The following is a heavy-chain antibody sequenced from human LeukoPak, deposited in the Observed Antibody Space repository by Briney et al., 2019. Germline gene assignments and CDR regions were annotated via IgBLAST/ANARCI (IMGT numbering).Heavy chain of an antibody. D-gene: IGHD3-22*01. CDR1: GYTFTGYY. CDR2: INPNSGGT. Sequence: ASVKVSCKASGYTFTGYYMHWVRQAPGQGLEWMGWINPNSGGTNYAQKFQGRVTMTRDTSISTAYMELSSLRSEDTAVYYCARGSSGYYYWYFDLWGRGTLVTVSS. J-gene: IGHJ2*01. V-gene: IGHV1-2*02. CDR3: ARGSSGYYYWYFDL.